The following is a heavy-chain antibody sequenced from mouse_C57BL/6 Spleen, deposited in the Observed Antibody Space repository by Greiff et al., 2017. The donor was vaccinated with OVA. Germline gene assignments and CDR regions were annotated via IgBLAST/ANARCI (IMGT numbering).Heavy chain of an antibody. CDR1: GYAFSSSW. V-gene: IGHV1-82*01. D-gene: IGHD1-1*01. CDR3: AVIATVAPFDY. Sequence: VHVQQSGPELVKPGASVKISCKASGYAFSSSWMNWVKQRPGKGLEWIGRIYPGDGDTNYNGKFKGKATLTADKSSSTAYMQLSSLTSEDSAVYFCAVIATVAPFDYWGQGTTLTVSS. CDR2: IYPGDGDT. J-gene: IGHJ2*01.